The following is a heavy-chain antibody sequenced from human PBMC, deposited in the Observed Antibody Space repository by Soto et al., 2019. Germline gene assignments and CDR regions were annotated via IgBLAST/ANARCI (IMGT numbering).Heavy chain of an antibody. CDR2: IGGGTGAT. J-gene: IGHJ4*02. CDR1: GFTVSTYA. D-gene: IGHD4-17*01. CDR3: AKNAMSTVTRRGQYFDS. V-gene: IGHV3-23*01. Sequence: VQLLESGGGLVQPGGCLRLSCAASGFTVSTYAMSWVRQAPGEGLEWVSGIGGGTGATYNADSVKGRFIISRDNSKNTLYLQMNNLSVEDTAVYYCAKNAMSTVTRRGQYFDSWGQGTLVTVSS.